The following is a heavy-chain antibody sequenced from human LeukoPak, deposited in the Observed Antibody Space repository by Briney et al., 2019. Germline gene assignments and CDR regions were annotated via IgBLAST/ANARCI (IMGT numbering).Heavy chain of an antibody. CDR2: IDIAGDT. CDR3: ARTTVTSGPYWYFDL. CDR1: GFTLSNCD. V-gene: IGHV3-13*01. J-gene: IGHJ2*01. D-gene: IGHD4-17*01. Sequence: GGSLRLSCAASGFTLSNCDMHWVRQATGEGLEWVSGIDIAGDTYYPGSVRGRFTISRENAENSLYLQMNSLRAGDTGVYYCARTTVTSGPYWYFDLWGRGTLVTVS.